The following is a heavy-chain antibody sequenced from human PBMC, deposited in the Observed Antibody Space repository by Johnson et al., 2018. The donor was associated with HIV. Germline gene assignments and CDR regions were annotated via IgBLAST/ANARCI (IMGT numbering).Heavy chain of an antibody. D-gene: IGHD3-16*02. Sequence: VQLVESGGGLVKPGGSLRLSCAASGFTFSNVWMTWVRQAPGKGLEWVGRIKRKIEGETTDYAAPVQGRFTISRDDSKNTRYLQMNSLTTEDTAVYYCTTAIVIDAFDIWGQGTMVTVSS. J-gene: IGHJ3*02. CDR3: TTAIVIDAFDI. CDR2: IKRKIEGETT. V-gene: IGHV3-15*01. CDR1: GFTFSNVW.